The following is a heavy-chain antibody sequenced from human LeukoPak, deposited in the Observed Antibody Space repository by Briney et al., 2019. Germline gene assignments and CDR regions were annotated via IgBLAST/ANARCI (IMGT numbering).Heavy chain of an antibody. Sequence: KPGGSLRLSCAASGFTFSRSAMTWVRQAPGKGLEWVSGISARGGNIYYADSVKGRFTISRDNSKNTLYPQMNSLRAEDTAVYFCAKRGPDIVVAPAAYFYYYGLDVWGQGTTVAVSS. CDR1: GFTFSRSA. CDR2: ISARGGNI. J-gene: IGHJ6*02. V-gene: IGHV3-23*01. CDR3: AKRGPDIVVAPAAYFYYYGLDV. D-gene: IGHD2-2*01.